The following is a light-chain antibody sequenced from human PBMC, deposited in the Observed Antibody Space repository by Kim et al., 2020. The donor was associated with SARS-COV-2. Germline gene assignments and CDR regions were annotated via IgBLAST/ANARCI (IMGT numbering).Light chain of an antibody. CDR3: MQGTYWPT. CDR2: EVS. V-gene: IGKV2-30*02. Sequence: QPASICCRSSQSLVHSTGNTYLTWFQQRPGQSPRRLIYEVSTRDSGVPDRFRGSGSGTDFTLEISRVEAEDVGVYYCMQGTYWPTFGQGTKVDIK. CDR1: QSLVHSTGNTY. J-gene: IGKJ1*01.